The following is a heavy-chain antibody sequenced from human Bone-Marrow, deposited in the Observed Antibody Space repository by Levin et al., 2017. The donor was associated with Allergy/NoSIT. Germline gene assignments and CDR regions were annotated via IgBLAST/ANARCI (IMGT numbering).Heavy chain of an antibody. V-gene: IGHV3-66*01. Sequence: RPGGSLRLSCSFSGFSVIGNYLSWVRQAPGKGLEWVSIIFSGGSTYYADSVKGRFTISRDNSKNTLYLQMNTLRVEDTALYYCARAGRDYYDTRGQRSGNYWGQGTLVTVSS. D-gene: IGHD3-22*01. CDR3: ARAGRDYYDTRGQRSGNY. CDR2: IFSGGST. J-gene: IGHJ4*02. CDR1: GFSVIGNY.